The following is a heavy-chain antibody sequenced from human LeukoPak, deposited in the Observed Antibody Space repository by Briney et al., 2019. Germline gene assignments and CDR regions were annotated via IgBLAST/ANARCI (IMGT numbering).Heavy chain of an antibody. D-gene: IGHD3-3*01. CDR3: ARDILTIFGVGGWFDP. V-gene: IGHV4-4*07. CDR1: GGSISSYY. CDR2: IYTSGST. J-gene: IGHJ5*02. Sequence: PSETLSLTCTVSGGSISSYYWSRIRQPAGKGLECIGRIYTSGSTNYNPSLKSRVTMSVDTSKNQFSLKLSSVTAADTAVYYCARDILTIFGVGGWFDPWGQGTLVTVSS.